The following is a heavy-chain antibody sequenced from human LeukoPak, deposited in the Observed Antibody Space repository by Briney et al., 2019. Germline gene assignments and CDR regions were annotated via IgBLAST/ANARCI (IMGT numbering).Heavy chain of an antibody. CDR2: ISGSGNGGSI. V-gene: IGHV3-64D*06. D-gene: IGHD3-16*01. Sequence: PGGSLRLSCAASGFTFKEYWMSWARQAPGKGPEYVSTISGSGNGGSIYYADSAKGRFTISRDDSKSILYLQMNGLRSEDTAVYYCVKDFGRVRGTPDSWGQGTLVTVSS. CDR3: VKDFGRVRGTPDS. J-gene: IGHJ4*02. CDR1: GFTFKEYW.